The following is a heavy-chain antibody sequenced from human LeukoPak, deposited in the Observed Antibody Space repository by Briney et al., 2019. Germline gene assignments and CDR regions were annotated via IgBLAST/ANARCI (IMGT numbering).Heavy chain of an antibody. Sequence: GGSLRLSCAASGFTFSSYSMNWVRQAPGKGLEWVSSISSSSSYIYYADSVKGRFTISRDNAKNSLYLQMNSLRAEDTAVYYCARDLKGQSGSYNYWGQGTLVTVSS. CDR1: GFTFSSYS. D-gene: IGHD1-26*01. J-gene: IGHJ4*02. V-gene: IGHV3-21*01. CDR3: ARDLKGQSGSYNY. CDR2: ISSSSSYI.